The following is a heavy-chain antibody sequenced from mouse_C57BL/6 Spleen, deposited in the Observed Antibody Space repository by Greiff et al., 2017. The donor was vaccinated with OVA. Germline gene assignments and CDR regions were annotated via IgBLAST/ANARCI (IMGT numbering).Heavy chain of an antibody. CDR3: ARLGYGNYVGWFAY. Sequence: VQLQQSGAELVMPGASVKLSCKASGYTFTSYWMHWVKQRPGQGLEWIGEIDPSDSYTNYNQKFKGKSTLTVDKSSSTAYMQLSSLTSEDSAVYYCARLGYGNYVGWFAYWGQGTLVTVSA. CDR2: IDPSDSYT. V-gene: IGHV1-69*01. J-gene: IGHJ3*01. D-gene: IGHD2-10*02. CDR1: GYTFTSYW.